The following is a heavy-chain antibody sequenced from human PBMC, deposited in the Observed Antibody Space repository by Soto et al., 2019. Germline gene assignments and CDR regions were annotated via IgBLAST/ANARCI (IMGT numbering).Heavy chain of an antibody. V-gene: IGHV4-4*07. CDR3: ARGQRFSDWFDP. J-gene: IGHJ5*02. D-gene: IGHD3-3*01. Sequence: QVHLQESGPGLVKPSETLSLTCNVSGGTISGYYWTWIRQPAGKGLEWIGRIYTSGNTKYNPSLQSRVTMSLDTSNNQFSLRLTSVTAADTAVYYCARGQRFSDWFDPWGQGTLVTVSS. CDR1: GGTISGYY. CDR2: IYTSGNT.